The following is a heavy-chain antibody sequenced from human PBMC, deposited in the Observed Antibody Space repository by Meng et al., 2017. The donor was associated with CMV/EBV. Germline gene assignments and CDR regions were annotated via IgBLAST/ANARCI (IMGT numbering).Heavy chain of an antibody. Sequence: ASGFPLSSYAMSWVGQAPGKGLEWVSVISSSGGTTYYADSVKGRFTISRDNLKNTLYVQMNSLRAEDTAVYFCAKVTRPAPTYYLDYWGQGTLVTVSS. CDR1: GFPLSSYA. D-gene: IGHD3-16*01. CDR3: AKVTRPAPTYYLDY. J-gene: IGHJ4*02. V-gene: IGHV3-23*01. CDR2: ISSSGGTT.